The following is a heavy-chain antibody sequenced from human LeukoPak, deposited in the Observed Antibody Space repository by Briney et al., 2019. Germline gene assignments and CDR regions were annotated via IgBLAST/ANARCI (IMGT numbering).Heavy chain of an antibody. CDR3: ARDVDGMDV. J-gene: IGHJ6*04. Sequence: ASVKISSKASGYTFTAHYMHCVRQAPGQGLEWMGWINPNSGGTNYAQKFQGWVTMTRDTSISTAYMELSRLASDDTAVYYCARDVDGMDVWGKGTTVTVSS. CDR2: INPNSGGT. V-gene: IGHV1-2*04. CDR1: GYTFTAHY.